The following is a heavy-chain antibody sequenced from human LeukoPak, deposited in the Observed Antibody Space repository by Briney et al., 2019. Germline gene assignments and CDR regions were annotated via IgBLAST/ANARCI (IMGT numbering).Heavy chain of an antibody. D-gene: IGHD3-3*01. V-gene: IGHV4-59*01. Sequence: SETLSLTCTVSGGSISTYYWSWIRQPPGKGLEWIGFIYYSGSTNYNPSLKSRVTISVDTSKNQFSLKLSSVTAADTAVYYCAKWLDFWSGYPYYYYYMDVWGKGTTVTVSS. CDR3: AKWLDFWSGYPYYYYYMDV. J-gene: IGHJ6*03. CDR2: IYYSGST. CDR1: GGSISTYY.